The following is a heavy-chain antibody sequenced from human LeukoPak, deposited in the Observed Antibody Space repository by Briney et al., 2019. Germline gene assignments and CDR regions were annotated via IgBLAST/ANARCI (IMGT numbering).Heavy chain of an antibody. V-gene: IGHV1-8*02. J-gene: IGHJ3*02. CDR1: GYTFTSYD. CDR3: ARASLLGKDAFDI. CDR2: MNPNSGNT. Sequence: GASVKVSCKASGYTFTSYDINWVRQATGQGLEWMGWMNPNSGNTGYAQKFQGRVTMTRDTSISTAYMELSRLRSDDTAVYYCARASLLGKDAFDIWGQGTMVTVSS. D-gene: IGHD2/OR15-2a*01.